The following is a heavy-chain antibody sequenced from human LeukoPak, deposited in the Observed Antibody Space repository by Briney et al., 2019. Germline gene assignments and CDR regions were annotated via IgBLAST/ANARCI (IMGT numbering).Heavy chain of an antibody. D-gene: IGHD6-13*01. CDR2: IKEDGSEK. CDR1: GFTFSSYW. J-gene: IGHJ6*02. Sequence: GGSLRLSCAASGFTFSSYWMSWVRQVPGKGLEWVANIKEDGSEKHFVDSVKGRFTISRDNAKNSLYLQMNSLRAEDTAVYYCARTYSSSWYAYYGMDVWGQGTTVTVSS. CDR3: ARTYSSSWYAYYGMDV. V-gene: IGHV3-7*01.